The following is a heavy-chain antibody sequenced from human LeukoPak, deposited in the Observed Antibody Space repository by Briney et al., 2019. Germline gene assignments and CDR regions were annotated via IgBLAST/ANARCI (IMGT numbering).Heavy chain of an antibody. V-gene: IGHV1-2*02. CDR1: GYTFTGYY. CDR2: INPNSGGT. J-gene: IGHJ4*02. CDR3: ARDGPYDSSGYYYD. D-gene: IGHD3-22*01. Sequence: ASVKVSCKASGYTFTGYYMHWVRQAPGQGLEWLGWINPNSGGTNYAQKFQGRVTMTRDTSISTAYMELSRLRSDDTAVYYCARDGPYDSSGYYYDWGQGTLVTVSS.